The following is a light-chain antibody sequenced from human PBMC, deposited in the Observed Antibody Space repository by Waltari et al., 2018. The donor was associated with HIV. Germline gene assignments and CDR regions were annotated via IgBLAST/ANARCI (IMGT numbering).Light chain of an antibody. CDR1: NIGSKS. CDR3: QVWDTDTDHWV. CDR2: DDT. Sequence: SYVLTQPPSVSVAPGKTAGITCGGDNIGSKSVHWYQHRPGQAPILGIYDDTDRPSVIPGRFSGSASWNTATLTVNSVEAGDEADYYCQVWDTDTDHWVFGGGTRLTVL. V-gene: IGLV3-21*04. J-gene: IGLJ3*02.